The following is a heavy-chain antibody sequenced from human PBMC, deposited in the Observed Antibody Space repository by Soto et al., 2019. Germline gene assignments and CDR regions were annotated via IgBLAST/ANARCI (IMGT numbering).Heavy chain of an antibody. CDR1: GFTFHGST. V-gene: IGHV3-73*01. CDR2: ISIKPNNFAT. D-gene: IGHD3-10*01. Sequence: PGESLKISCVGSGFTFHGSTMHWVRQASVKGLEWIGLISIKPNNFATVYAASVTGRFTISRDDSKNTAYLQMDSLKTEDTALYYCVRHYENSNYYFEHWGRRTLVTVCS. CDR3: VRHYENSNYYFEH. J-gene: IGHJ4*02.